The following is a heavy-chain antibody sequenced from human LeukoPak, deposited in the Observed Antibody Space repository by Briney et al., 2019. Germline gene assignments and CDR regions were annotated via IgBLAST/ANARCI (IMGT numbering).Heavy chain of an antibody. CDR2: ISWNSGSI. CDR3: TRVSLRADGDY. Sequence: GGSLRLSCAASGFTFDDYAMHWVRQAPGKGLEWVSGISWNSGSIGYADSVKGRFTISRDNAKNSLYLQMNNLRVEDTAIYYCTRVSLRADGDYWGQGTLVTVSS. D-gene: IGHD1-26*01. J-gene: IGHJ4*02. CDR1: GFTFDDYA. V-gene: IGHV3-9*01.